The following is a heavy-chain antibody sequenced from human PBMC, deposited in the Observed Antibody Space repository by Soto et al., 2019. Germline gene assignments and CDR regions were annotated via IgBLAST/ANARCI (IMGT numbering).Heavy chain of an antibody. CDR2: ISAYNGNT. D-gene: IGHD3-9*01. CDR1: GYTFTSYG. Sequence: ASVKVSCKASGYTFTSYGISWERQAPGQGLEWMGWISAYNGNTNYAQKLQGRVTMTTDTSTSTAYMELRSLRSDDTAVYYCARVYDISSGTSPRFDPWGHGTLVTSSS. J-gene: IGHJ5*02. V-gene: IGHV1-18*04. CDR3: ARVYDISSGTSPRFDP.